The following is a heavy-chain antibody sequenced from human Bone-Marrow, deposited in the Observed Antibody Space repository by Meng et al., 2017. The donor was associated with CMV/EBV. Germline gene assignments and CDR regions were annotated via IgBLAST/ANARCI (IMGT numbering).Heavy chain of an antibody. CDR3: ARGGYSGYDFVNWFDP. CDR2: ISYDGSNK. J-gene: IGHJ5*02. V-gene: IGHV3-30*19. Sequence: FPFSSYGMHGVRQAPGKGLEWVAVISYDGSNKYYADSVKGRFTIYRDNSKNTLYLQMNSLRVEDTAVYYCARGGYSGYDFVNWFDPWGQGTLVTVSS. CDR1: FPFSSYG. D-gene: IGHD5-12*01.